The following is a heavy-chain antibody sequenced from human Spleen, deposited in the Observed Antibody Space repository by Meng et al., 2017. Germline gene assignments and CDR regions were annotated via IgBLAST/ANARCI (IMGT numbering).Heavy chain of an antibody. CDR1: GGSISSSNW. V-gene: IGHV4-4*02. J-gene: IGHJ5*02. CDR2: IYHSGST. Sequence: SETLSLTCAVSGGSISSSNWWSGVRQPPGKGLEWTGEIYHSGSTNYNPSLKSRVTISVDTSKNKFSLKLSSVTAADTAVYYCARVSGWYWFDPWGQGTLVTVSS. D-gene: IGHD6-19*01. CDR3: ARVSGWYWFDP.